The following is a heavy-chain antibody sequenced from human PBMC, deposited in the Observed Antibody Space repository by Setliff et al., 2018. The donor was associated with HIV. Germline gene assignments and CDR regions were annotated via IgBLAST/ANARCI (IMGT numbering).Heavy chain of an antibody. CDR2: ISSSGSTI. CDR3: ARLGHCYGGGCNFDTFDV. D-gene: IGHD2-15*01. V-gene: IGHV3-48*03. Sequence: PGGSLRLSCAVSGFTFSSYEMNWVRQAPGKGLEWVSYISSSGSTIYYADSVKGRFTISRDNAKNSLYLQMNSLRAEDTAVYYCARLGHCYGGGCNFDTFDVWGQGTMVTVSS. CDR1: GFTFSSYE. J-gene: IGHJ3*01.